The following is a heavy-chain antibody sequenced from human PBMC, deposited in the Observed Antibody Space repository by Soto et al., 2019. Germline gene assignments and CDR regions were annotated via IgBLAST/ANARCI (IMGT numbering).Heavy chain of an antibody. CDR2: INPSGGST. CDR3: ARAYSNQDILTGYRLYYFDY. Sequence: ASVKVSCKASGYTFTSYYMHWVRQAPGQGLEWMGIINPSGGSTTYAQKFQGRVTMTRDMSTSTVYMELSSLRSEDTAVYYCARAYSNQDILTGYRLYYFDYWGQGALVTVSS. D-gene: IGHD3-9*01. CDR1: GYTFTSYY. V-gene: IGHV1-46*03. J-gene: IGHJ4*02.